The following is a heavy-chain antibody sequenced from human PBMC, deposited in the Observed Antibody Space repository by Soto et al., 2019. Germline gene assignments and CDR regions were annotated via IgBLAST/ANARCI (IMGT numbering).Heavy chain of an antibody. V-gene: IGHV3-23*01. D-gene: IGHD6-6*01. CDR2: ISGSGGST. Sequence: GGSLRLSCAASGFTFSSYAMSWVRQAPGKGLEWVSAISGSGGSTYYADSVKGRFTISRDNSKNTLYLQMNSLRAEDTAVYYCAKGLIAARGKGYYFDYWGQGTLVTVSS. CDR1: GFTFSSYA. CDR3: AKGLIAARGKGYYFDY. J-gene: IGHJ4*02.